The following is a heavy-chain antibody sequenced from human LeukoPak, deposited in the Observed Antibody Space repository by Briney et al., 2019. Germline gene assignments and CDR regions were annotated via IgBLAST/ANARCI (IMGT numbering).Heavy chain of an antibody. J-gene: IGHJ4*02. V-gene: IGHV3-43*02. CDR3: AKDMSQLVLPYYDILTGYDY. CDR2: ISGDGGST. D-gene: IGHD3-9*01. Sequence: GGSLRLSCAASGFTFDDYAMHWVRQAPGKGLEWVSLISGDGGSTYYADSVKGRFTISRDNSKNSLYLKMNSLRTEDTALYYCAKDMSQLVLPYYDILTGYDYWGQGTLVTVSS. CDR1: GFTFDDYA.